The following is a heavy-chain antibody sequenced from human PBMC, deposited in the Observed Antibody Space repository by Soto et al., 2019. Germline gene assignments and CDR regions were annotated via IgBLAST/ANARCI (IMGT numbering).Heavy chain of an antibody. J-gene: IGHJ5*02. D-gene: IGHD3-3*01. CDR1: GFTFSSNS. CDR2: ISSSSSTI. CDR3: ARVIWSGHLTSDL. V-gene: IGHV3-48*02. Sequence: EVQVVESGGGLVQPGGSLRLSCAASGFTFSSNSMNWVRQAPGKGLEWISYISSSSSTIYADSVKGRFNISRDNAKNSLYLQMNSLRDEDTAVYYCARVIWSGHLTSDLWGQGTLVTVSS.